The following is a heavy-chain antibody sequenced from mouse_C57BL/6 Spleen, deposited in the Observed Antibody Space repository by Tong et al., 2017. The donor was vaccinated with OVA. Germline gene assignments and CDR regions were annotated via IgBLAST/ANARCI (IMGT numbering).Heavy chain of an antibody. CDR2: IDPYNGGT. J-gene: IGHJ2*01. CDR1: GYAFTSYN. Sequence: EVQLQESGPELVKPGASVKVSCKASGYAFTSYNMYWVKQSHGKSLEWIGYIDPYNGGTSYNQKFKGKATLTVDKSSSTAYVNLNSLTSEDSAVYYCARRDYYLYFDYWGQGTTLTVSS. CDR3: ARRDYYLYFDY. V-gene: IGHV1S135*01. D-gene: IGHD1-1*01.